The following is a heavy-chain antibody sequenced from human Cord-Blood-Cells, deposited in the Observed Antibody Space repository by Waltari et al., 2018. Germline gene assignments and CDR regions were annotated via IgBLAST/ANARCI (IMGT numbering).Heavy chain of an antibody. CDR3: AKDLWNSNYFDY. CDR2: ISYDGSNK. CDR1: GFTFSRYG. V-gene: IGHV3-30*18. J-gene: IGHJ4*02. Sequence: QVQLVESGGGVVQPGRSLRLSCADAGFTFSRYGLHWARQALGKGLEWVAVISYDGSNKYYADSVKGRFTISRDNSKNTLYLQMNSLRAEDTAVYYCAKDLWNSNYFDYWGQGTLVTVSS. D-gene: IGHD1-1*01.